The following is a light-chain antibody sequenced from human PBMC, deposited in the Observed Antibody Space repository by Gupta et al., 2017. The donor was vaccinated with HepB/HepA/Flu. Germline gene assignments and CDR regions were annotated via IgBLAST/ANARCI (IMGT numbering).Light chain of an antibody. CDR3: QQRSNWPPLT. Sequence: EIVSTQSPATLSLSPGERATLSCRASQSVSSYLAWYQQKPGQAPRLLIYDSSNRATGIPARFSGSGYGTDFTLTISSREPEDFTVYYCQQRSNWPPLTFGGGTKVEIK. J-gene: IGKJ4*01. CDR1: QSVSSY. CDR2: DSS. V-gene: IGKV3-11*01.